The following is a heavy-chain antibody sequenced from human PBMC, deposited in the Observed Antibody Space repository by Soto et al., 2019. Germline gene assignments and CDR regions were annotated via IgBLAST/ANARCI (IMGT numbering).Heavy chain of an antibody. CDR3: ASGAGDFSGPDSFDI. Sequence: QVQLQESGPRLVKSSETLSLVCSVSGDSIIRSFWGWIRQSPGKGLQYIGYISDSGVTDYDPSLKSRVTISVDTSKNQFSLKLTSVTAAATAVYYCASGAGDFSGPDSFDIWGQGTMVTVSS. CDR1: GDSIIRSF. D-gene: IGHD3-10*01. J-gene: IGHJ3*02. CDR2: ISDSGVT. V-gene: IGHV4-59*01.